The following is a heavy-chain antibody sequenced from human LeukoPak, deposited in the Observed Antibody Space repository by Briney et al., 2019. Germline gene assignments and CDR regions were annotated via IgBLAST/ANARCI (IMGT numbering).Heavy chain of an antibody. CDR1: GFTFVDYA. J-gene: IGHJ6*02. D-gene: IGHD3-3*01. CDR2: ISWNSGSI. Sequence: GGSLRLSCAASGFTFVDYAMHWVRPAPGKGLEWVSAISWNSGSIGYADFVKGRFTISRDNAKNSLYLQMNSLRAEDAALYYCAKAKGFWSGPGMDVWGQGTTVTVSS. CDR3: AKAKGFWSGPGMDV. V-gene: IGHV3-9*01.